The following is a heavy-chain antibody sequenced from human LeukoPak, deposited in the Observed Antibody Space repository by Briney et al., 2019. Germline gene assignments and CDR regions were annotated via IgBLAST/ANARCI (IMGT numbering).Heavy chain of an antibody. J-gene: IGHJ6*02. D-gene: IGHD5-12*01. CDR1: GFTFDDYA. CDR3: GEDVNSGSYNSMDV. V-gene: IGHV3-9*01. CDR2: ISWNSDNI. Sequence: GGSLRLSCAASGFTFDDYAMYWVRQAPGKGLEWVSSISWNSDNIVYADSVKGRFTISRDNAKNSLYLQMNSLRAEDTALYYCGEDVNSGSYNSMDVWGQGTTVTVSS.